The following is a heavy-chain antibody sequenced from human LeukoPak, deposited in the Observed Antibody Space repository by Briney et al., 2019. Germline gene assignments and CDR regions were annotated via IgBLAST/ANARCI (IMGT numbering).Heavy chain of an antibody. Sequence: PGGSLRLSCAVSGFTFNTYGMTWVRQAPGKGLEWVSAISGSGGSTYYADSVKGRFTISRDNAKNSLYLQMNSLRAEDTAVYYCAELGITMIGGVWGKGTTVTISS. CDR2: ISGSGGST. D-gene: IGHD3-10*02. CDR1: GFTFNTYG. CDR3: AELGITMIGGV. V-gene: IGHV3-23*01. J-gene: IGHJ6*04.